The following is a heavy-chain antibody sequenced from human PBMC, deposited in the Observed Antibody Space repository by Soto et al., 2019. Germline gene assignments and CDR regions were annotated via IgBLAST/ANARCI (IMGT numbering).Heavy chain of an antibody. CDR1: GFTFSNYG. V-gene: IGHV3-30*18. D-gene: IGHD4-4*01. J-gene: IGHJ6*02. Sequence: QGQLVESGGGVVQPGRSLRLSCAASGFTFSNYGMHWVRQAPVKGLECVALISYDGTNKYYADSVKGRFTISRDNSKNTLYLQMNSLRAEDTAAYYCEKVRDYSIYNYYGLAVWGQGTTVTVSS. CDR3: EKVRDYSIYNYYGLAV. CDR2: ISYDGTNK.